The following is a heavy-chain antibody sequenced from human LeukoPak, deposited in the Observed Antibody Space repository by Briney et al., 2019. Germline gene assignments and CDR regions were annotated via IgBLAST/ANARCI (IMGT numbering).Heavy chain of an antibody. CDR1: GGSISSGDYY. D-gene: IGHD3-22*01. Sequence: PSETLSLTCTVSGGSISSGDYYWSWIRQPPGKGLEWIGYIYYSGSTYYNPSLKSRVTISVDTSKNQFSLKLSSVTAADTAMYYCARASPRIGDSSPRSSDYWGQGTLVTVSS. V-gene: IGHV4-30-4*08. CDR3: ARASPRIGDSSPRSSDY. CDR2: IYYSGST. J-gene: IGHJ4*02.